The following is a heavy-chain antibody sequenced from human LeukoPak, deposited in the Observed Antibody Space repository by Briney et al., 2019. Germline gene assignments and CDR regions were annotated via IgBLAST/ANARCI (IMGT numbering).Heavy chain of an antibody. CDR2: INPNSGGT. CDR3: ARDRGELLWFGESY. D-gene: IGHD3-10*01. CDR1: GYTFTGYY. Sequence: GASVTVSCKASGYTFTGYYMHWVRQAPGQGLEWMGWINPNSGGTNYAQKFQGRVTMTRDTSTSTVYMELSSLRSEDTAVYYCARDRGELLWFGESYWGQGTLVTVSS. J-gene: IGHJ4*02. V-gene: IGHV1-2*02.